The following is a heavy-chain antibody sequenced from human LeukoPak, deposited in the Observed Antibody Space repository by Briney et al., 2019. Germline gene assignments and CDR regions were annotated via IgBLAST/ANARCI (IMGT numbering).Heavy chain of an antibody. CDR3: ARDVSDCSSTNCYTGDV. D-gene: IGHD2-2*02. J-gene: IGHJ6*02. Sequence: GGSLRLSCAASGFTFSSYSMNWVRQAPGKGLEWVSSISSSSSYIYYADSVKGRFTISRDNAKNSLYLQMNSLRAEDTAVYYCARDVSDCSSTNCYTGDVWGQGTTVTVSS. CDR2: ISSSSSYI. V-gene: IGHV3-21*01. CDR1: GFTFSSYS.